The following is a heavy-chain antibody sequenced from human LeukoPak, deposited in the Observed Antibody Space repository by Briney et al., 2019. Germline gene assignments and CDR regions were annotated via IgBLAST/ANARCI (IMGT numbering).Heavy chain of an antibody. D-gene: IGHD3-9*01. CDR1: GGSISSSSYY. V-gene: IGHV4-39*01. J-gene: IGHJ4*02. CDR2: IYYSGST. Sequence: PSETLSLTCSVSGGSISSSSYYWGWIRQPPGKGLEWIGSIYYSGSTYYNPSLKSRVTISVDTSKNQFSLKLSSVTAADTAVYYCARHYDILTGYYYYFDYWGQGTLVTVSS. CDR3: ARHYDILTGYYYYFDY.